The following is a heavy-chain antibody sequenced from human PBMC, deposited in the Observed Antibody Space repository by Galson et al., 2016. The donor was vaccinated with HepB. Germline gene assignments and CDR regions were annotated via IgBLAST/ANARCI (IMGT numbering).Heavy chain of an antibody. CDR1: GFTFSSYS. CDR3: ARAPLEMATIQRGYFDY. D-gene: IGHD5-24*01. J-gene: IGHJ4*02. V-gene: IGHV3-48*02. CDR2: ISSGSSAI. Sequence: SLRLSCAASGFTFSSYSMNWVRQAPGKGLEWVSYISSGSSAIYYADSVKGRFTISRDNAKNSLYLQMNSLRDEDTAVYYCARAPLEMATIQRGYFDYWGQGTLVTVSS.